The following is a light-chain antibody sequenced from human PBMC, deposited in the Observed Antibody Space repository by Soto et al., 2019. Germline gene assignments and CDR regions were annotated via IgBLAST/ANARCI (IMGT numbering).Light chain of an antibody. CDR2: GNS. CDR1: SSNIGAGYD. V-gene: IGLV1-40*01. Sequence: QSVLTQPPSVSGAPGQRVTISCTGSSSNIGAGYDVHWYQQLPGTAPKLLIYGNSNRPSGVPDRFSGSKSGTSASLAITGLQAEDDAEYYCQSYDSSLSGSVFGGGPKLTVL. CDR3: QSYDSSLSGSV. J-gene: IGLJ2*01.